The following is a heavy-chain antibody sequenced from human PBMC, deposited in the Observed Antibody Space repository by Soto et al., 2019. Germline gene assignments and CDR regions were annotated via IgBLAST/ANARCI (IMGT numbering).Heavy chain of an antibody. CDR2: IYYRGNT. D-gene: IGHD3-9*01. J-gene: IGHJ4*02. CDR3: ARHPGYYDILTGYTTYYFDY. V-gene: IGHV4-59*08. Sequence: SSETLSLTCTVSGGAIGTYYWSWIRQPPGKGLEWIGYIYYRGNTDYNPSFKSRVTISLDTPKNQFSLKLSSVTAADTAVYYCARHPGYYDILTGYTTYYFDYWGQGILVTVSS. CDR1: GGAIGTYY.